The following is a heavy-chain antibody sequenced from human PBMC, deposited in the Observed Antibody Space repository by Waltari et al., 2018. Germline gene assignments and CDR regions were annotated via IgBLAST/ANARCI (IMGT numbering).Heavy chain of an antibody. V-gene: IGHV3-48*03. CDR3: AMSLFHDAFDI. CDR1: GFTFSSYE. J-gene: IGHJ3*02. CDR2: ISSSGSTI. Sequence: EVQLVESGGGLVQPGGSLRLSCAASGFTFSSYEMNWVRQAPGKGLEWVSYISSSGSTIYYADSVKGRFTISRDNAKNSLYLQMNSLRAEDTAVYYCAMSLFHDAFDIWGQGTMVTVSS. D-gene: IGHD2-21*01.